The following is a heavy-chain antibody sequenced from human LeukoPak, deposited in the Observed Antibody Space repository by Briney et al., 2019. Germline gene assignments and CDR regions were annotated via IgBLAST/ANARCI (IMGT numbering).Heavy chain of an antibody. D-gene: IGHD1-26*01. V-gene: IGHV3-23*01. CDR2: VTGSGGST. CDR1: GFTFSSYA. J-gene: IGHJ3*02. CDR3: AKPGGLVGPKGGAFDI. Sequence: TGGSLRLSCAASGFTFSSYALSRVRQAPGKGLEWVSGVTGSGGSTYYADSVKGRSTISRDNSKNALYLQMNRLRAEDTAVYYCAKPGGLVGPKGGAFDIWGQGTMVTVSS.